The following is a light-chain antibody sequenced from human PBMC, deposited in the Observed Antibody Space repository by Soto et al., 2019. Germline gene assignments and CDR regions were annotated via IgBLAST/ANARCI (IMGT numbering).Light chain of an antibody. CDR3: QQSYSTPLT. CDR2: AAS. CDR1: QNINNY. Sequence: DIQMTQSPSSLSASIGDRVTITCRASQNINNYLDWYQQKPGKAPKLLIYAASSLESGVPSRFSGSHSGTDFTLTISSLQPEDVATYYCQQSYSTPLTFGGGTQVEIK. J-gene: IGKJ4*01. V-gene: IGKV1-39*01.